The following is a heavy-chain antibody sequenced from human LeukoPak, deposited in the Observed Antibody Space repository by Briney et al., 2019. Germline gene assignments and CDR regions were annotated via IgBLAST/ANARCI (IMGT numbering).Heavy chain of an antibody. CDR2: IIPIFGTA. Sequence: GASVKVSCKASGYTFTSYGISWVRQAPGQGLEWMGGIIPIFGTANYAQKFQGRVTITADESTSTAYMELSSLRSEDTAVYYCAREGQPRGYYYMDVWGKGTTVTVSS. CDR3: AREGQPRGYYYMDV. V-gene: IGHV1-69*13. J-gene: IGHJ6*03. D-gene: IGHD1-26*01. CDR1: GYTFTSYG.